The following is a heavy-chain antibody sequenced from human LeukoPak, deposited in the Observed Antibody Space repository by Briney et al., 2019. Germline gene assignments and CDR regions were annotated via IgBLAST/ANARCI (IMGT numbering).Heavy chain of an antibody. CDR3: AKGGYDYVEIGYIDY. Sequence: GGSLRLSCAASGFSFNNYAMNWVRQAPGKGLEWVSLIVASSGATFYADSVKGRFTISRDKSKNTLYLQMKSLRAEDTAVYYCAKGGYDYVEIGYIDYWGQGALVTVSS. V-gene: IGHV3-23*01. D-gene: IGHD5-12*01. CDR1: GFSFNNYA. J-gene: IGHJ4*02. CDR2: IVASSGAT.